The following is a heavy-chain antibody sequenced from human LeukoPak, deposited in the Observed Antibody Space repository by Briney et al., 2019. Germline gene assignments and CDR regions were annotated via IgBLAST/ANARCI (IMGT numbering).Heavy chain of an antibody. V-gene: IGHV3-7*01. D-gene: IGHD3-16*01. J-gene: IGHJ4*02. CDR1: GSTFSRYW. CDR3: ARGGSRLLTSYIFDY. Sequence: GGSLRLSCAASGSTFSRYWMSWVRQAPGKGLEWVANIEQDGSEKYYADSVKGRFTISRDNAENSLYVQVSSLRAEDTAVYYCARGGSRLLTSYIFDYWGQGTLVTVSS. CDR2: IEQDGSEK.